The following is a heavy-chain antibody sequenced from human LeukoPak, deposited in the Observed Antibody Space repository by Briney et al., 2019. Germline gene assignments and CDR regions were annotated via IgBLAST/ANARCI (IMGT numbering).Heavy chain of an antibody. CDR2: ISSSSSYT. D-gene: IGHD3-10*01. CDR1: GFTFSDYY. J-gene: IGHJ3*02. Sequence: GGSLRLSCVASGFTFSDYYMSWIQQAPGKGLERVSYISSSSSYTDYADSVKGRFTISRDNAKNSLYLQMNSLRAEDTADYYCARGDGSGRGGSFDIWGQGTMVTVSS. CDR3: ARGDGSGRGGSFDI. V-gene: IGHV3-11*05.